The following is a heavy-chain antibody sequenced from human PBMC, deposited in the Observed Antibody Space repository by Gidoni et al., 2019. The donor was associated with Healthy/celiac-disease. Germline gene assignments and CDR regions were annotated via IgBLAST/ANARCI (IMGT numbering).Heavy chain of an antibody. D-gene: IGHD2-8*01. Sequence: EVQLVESGGGLVQPGRSLRLSCTASGFTFGDYAMSWVRQAPGQGLEWVGFIRSKAYGGTTEYAASVKGRFTISRDDSKSIAYLQMNSLKTEDTAVYYCTSGYCTNGVCSKAWLENPVDGAFDIWGQGTMVTVSS. CDR3: TSGYCTNGVCSKAWLENPVDGAFDI. J-gene: IGHJ3*02. CDR1: GFTFGDYA. V-gene: IGHV3-49*04. CDR2: IRSKAYGGTT.